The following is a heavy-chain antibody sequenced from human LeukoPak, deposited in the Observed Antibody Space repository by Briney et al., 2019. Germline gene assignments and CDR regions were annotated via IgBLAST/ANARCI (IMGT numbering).Heavy chain of an antibody. Sequence: GASVKVSCKASGYTFTSYGISWVRQAPGQGLEWMGWISAYNGNTNYAQKLQGRVTMTTDTSTSTAYMELRSLRSDDTAVYYCARDRQMVTFGGVTVRPHGFYYWGQGTLVTVSS. D-gene: IGHD3-16*02. CDR3: ARDRQMVTFGGVTVRPHGFYY. CDR2: ISAYNGNT. J-gene: IGHJ4*02. V-gene: IGHV1-18*01. CDR1: GYTFTSYG.